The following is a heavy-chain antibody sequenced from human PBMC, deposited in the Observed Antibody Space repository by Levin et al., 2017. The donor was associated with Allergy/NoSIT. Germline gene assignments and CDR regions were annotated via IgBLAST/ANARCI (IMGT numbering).Heavy chain of an antibody. D-gene: IGHD4-17*01. CDR3: AREDDGDYDWFDP. V-gene: IGHV1-69*13. CDR2: IIPIFGTA. Sequence: SVKVSCKASGGTFSSYAISWVRQAPGQGLEWMGGIIPIFGTANYAQKFQGRVTITADESTSTAYMELSSLRSEDTAVYYCAREDDGDYDWFDPWGQGTLVTVSS. CDR1: GGTFSSYA. J-gene: IGHJ5*02.